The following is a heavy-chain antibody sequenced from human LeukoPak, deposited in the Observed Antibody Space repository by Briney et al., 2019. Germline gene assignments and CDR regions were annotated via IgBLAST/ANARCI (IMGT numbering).Heavy chain of an antibody. V-gene: IGHV4-59*01. Sequence: ETLSLTCTVSGGSISSYYWSWIRQPPGKGLEWIGYIYYSGSTNYNPSLKSRVTISVDTSKNQFSLKLSSVTAADTAVYYCASGYSSGWYGSLGDSWFDPWGQGTLVTVSS. CDR2: IYYSGST. CDR3: ASGYSSGWYGSLGDSWFDP. J-gene: IGHJ5*02. D-gene: IGHD6-19*01. CDR1: GGSISSYY.